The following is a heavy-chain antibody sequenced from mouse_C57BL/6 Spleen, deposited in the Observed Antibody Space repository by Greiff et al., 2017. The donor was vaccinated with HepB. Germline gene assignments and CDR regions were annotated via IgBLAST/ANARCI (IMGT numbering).Heavy chain of an antibody. Sequence: QVQLQQPGAELVKPGASVKLSCKASGYTFTSYWMHWVKQRPGQGLEWIGMIHPNSGSTNYNEKFKSKATLTVDKSSSTAYMQLSSLTSEDSAVYYGARQLGARDWYFDVWGTGTTVTVSS. V-gene: IGHV1-64*01. CDR2: IHPNSGST. CDR1: GYTFTSYW. D-gene: IGHD4-1*02. CDR3: ARQLGARDWYFDV. J-gene: IGHJ1*03.